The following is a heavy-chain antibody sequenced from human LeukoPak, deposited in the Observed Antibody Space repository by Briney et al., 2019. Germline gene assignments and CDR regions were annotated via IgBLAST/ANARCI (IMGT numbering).Heavy chain of an antibody. CDR2: INPNSGGT. CDR1: GYTFTGYY. D-gene: IGHD2-15*01. Sequence: ASVKVSCKASGYTFTGYYMHWVRQAPGQGLEWMGWINPNSGGTNYAQKFQGRVTMTRDTSISTAYMELSRPRSDDTAVYYCERVIAVDIVVVVAATATGGGWFDPWGQGTLVTVSS. V-gene: IGHV1-2*02. J-gene: IGHJ5*01. CDR3: ERVIAVDIVVVVAATATGGGWFDP.